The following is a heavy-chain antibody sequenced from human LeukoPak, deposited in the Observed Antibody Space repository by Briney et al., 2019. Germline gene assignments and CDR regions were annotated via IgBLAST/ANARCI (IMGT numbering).Heavy chain of an antibody. D-gene: IGHD2-8*01. V-gene: IGHV1-2*02. CDR1: GYTFTGYY. CDR3: ARVGSQGMRFSRCYYYMDV. CDR2: INPNSGGT. Sequence: GASVKVSCRASGYTFTGYYIHWVRQAPGQGLEWMGWINPNSGGTNYAQKFQGRVTMTRDTSISTAYMELSRLRSDDTAVYYCARVGSQGMRFSRCYYYMDVWGKGTTVTVSS. J-gene: IGHJ6*03.